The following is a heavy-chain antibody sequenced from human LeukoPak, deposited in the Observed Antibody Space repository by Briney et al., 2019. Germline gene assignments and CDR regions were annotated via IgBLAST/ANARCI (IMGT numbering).Heavy chain of an antibody. CDR1: GGSVSSGSYY. CDR3: ASQELSTSSPPQV. D-gene: IGHD1-26*01. CDR2: IYYSGST. V-gene: IGHV4-61*01. Sequence: SETLSLTCTVSGGSVSSGSYYWSWIRQPPGKGLEWVGYIYYSGSTNYNPSLKSRVTISVDTSKNQFSLKLSSVTAADTAVYYCASQELSTSSPPQVWGQGTLVTVSS. J-gene: IGHJ4*02.